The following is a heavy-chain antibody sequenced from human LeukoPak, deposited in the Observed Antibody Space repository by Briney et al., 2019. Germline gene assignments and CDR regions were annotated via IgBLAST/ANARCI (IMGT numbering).Heavy chain of an antibody. CDR1: GFTFGDYA. Sequence: GGSLRLSCTASGFTFGDYAVTWVRQAPGKGLEWVSFIRSKDYGGTAEYAASVKGRLTISRDDPKSIAYLQMNSLKTEDTAVYYCTTYDPSDYYGMAVWGQGTTVTVSS. D-gene: IGHD1-1*01. CDR2: IRSKDYGGTA. J-gene: IGHJ6*02. V-gene: IGHV3-49*04. CDR3: TTYDPSDYYGMAV.